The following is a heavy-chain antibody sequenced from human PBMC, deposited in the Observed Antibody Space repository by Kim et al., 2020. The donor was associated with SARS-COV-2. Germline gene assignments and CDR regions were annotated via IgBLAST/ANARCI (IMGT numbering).Heavy chain of an antibody. CDR2: INHSGST. D-gene: IGHD6-19*01. J-gene: IGHJ3*02. CDR3: ARGLPLAGPDAFDI. Sequence: SETLSLICAVYGGSFSGYYWSWIRQPPGKGLEWIGEINHSGSTNYNPSLKSRVTISVDTSKNQFSLKLSSVTAADTAVYYCARGLPLAGPDAFDIWGQGTMVTVSS. V-gene: IGHV4-34*01. CDR1: GGSFSGYY.